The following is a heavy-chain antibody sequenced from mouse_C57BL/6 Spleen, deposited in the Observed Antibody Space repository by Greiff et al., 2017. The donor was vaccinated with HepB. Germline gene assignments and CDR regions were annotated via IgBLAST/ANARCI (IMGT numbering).Heavy chain of an antibody. CDR3: ARERGYDYEDYYAMDY. CDR1: GFTFSDYY. V-gene: IGHV5-16*01. J-gene: IGHJ4*01. CDR2: INYDGSST. Sequence: EVHLVESEGGLVQPGSSMKLSCTASGFTFSDYYMAWVRQVPEKGLEWVANINYDGSSTYYLDSLKSRFIISRDNAKNILYLQMSSLKSEDTATYYCARERGYDYEDYYAMDYWGQGTSVTVSS. D-gene: IGHD2-4*01.